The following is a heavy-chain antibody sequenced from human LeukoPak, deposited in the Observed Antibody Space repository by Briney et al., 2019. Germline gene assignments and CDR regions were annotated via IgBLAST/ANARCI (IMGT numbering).Heavy chain of an antibody. CDR2: IWYDGSNK. CDR1: GFTFSSYG. J-gene: IGHJ6*02. CDR3: AREASSWGDYYYYGMDV. Sequence: PGGSLRLSCAASGFTFSSYGMHWVRQAPGKALEWVAVIWYDGSNKYYADSVKGRFTISRDNSKNTLYLQMNSLRAEDTAVYYCAREASSWGDYYYYGMDVWGQGTTVTVSS. V-gene: IGHV3-33*01. D-gene: IGHD6-13*01.